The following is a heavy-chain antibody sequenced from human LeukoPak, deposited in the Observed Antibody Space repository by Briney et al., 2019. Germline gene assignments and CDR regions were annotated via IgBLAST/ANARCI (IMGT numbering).Heavy chain of an antibody. CDR3: ARGPITMVRGLA. D-gene: IGHD3-10*01. Sequence: PSETLSLTYAVYGGSFSNYYWSWIRQPPGKGLEWIGEINHSGSTNYNPSLKSRVTMSVDTSKNQVSLKLSSVTAADTAVYYCARGPITMVRGLAWGQGTLVTVSS. CDR1: GGSFSNYY. J-gene: IGHJ5*02. V-gene: IGHV4-34*01. CDR2: INHSGST.